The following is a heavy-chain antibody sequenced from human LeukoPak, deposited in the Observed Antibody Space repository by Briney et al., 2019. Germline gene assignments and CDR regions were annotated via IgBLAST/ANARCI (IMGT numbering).Heavy chain of an antibody. J-gene: IGHJ4*02. CDR2: IYHSGST. CDR3: ARALLYCSSTSCYTRGFDY. Sequence: SETLSLTCTVSGASISSGYYWGWIRQPPGKGLEWIGSIYHSGSTYYNPSLKSRVTISVDTSKNQFSLKLSSVTAADTAVYYCARALLYCSSTSCYTRGFDYWGQGTLVTVSS. D-gene: IGHD2-2*02. V-gene: IGHV4-38-2*02. CDR1: GASISSGYY.